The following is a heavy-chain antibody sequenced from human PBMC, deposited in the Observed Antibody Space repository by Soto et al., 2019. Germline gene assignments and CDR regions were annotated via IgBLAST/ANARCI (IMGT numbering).Heavy chain of an antibody. D-gene: IGHD7-27*01. CDR2: ISGSGGST. CDR3: AKEPSRAVVTGDGYFQH. V-gene: IGHV3-23*01. CDR1: GFTFSSYA. Sequence: EVQLLESGGGLVQPGGSLRLSCAASGFTFSSYAMSWVRQAPGKGLEWVSAISGSGGSTYYADSVKGRFTISRDNSKNTLYLQRISLRADDTAVYYCAKEPSRAVVTGDGYFQHWGQGTLVTVSS. J-gene: IGHJ1*01.